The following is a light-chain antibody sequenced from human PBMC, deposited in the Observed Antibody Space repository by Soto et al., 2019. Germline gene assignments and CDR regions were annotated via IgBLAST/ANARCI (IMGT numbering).Light chain of an antibody. CDR3: QQYNNWPLT. CDR1: QSVSSN. J-gene: IGKJ4*01. Sequence: EIVMTQSPATLSVSPGERVTLSCRASQSVSSNLAWYQQKPGQAPRLLIYGASTRATGIPARFSGSGSGTEFTLTISSLQSEDFAVHYCQQYNNWPLTFGGGTKVEIK. V-gene: IGKV3-15*01. CDR2: GAS.